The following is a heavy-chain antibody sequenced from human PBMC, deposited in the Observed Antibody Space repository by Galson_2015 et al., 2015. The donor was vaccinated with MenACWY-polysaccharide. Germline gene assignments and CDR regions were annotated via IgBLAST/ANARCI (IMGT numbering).Heavy chain of an antibody. J-gene: IGHJ6*02. V-gene: IGHV1-2*02. CDR3: ARWIHDSSSSVLRGVDV. D-gene: IGHD6-6*01. CDR2: INPKSGGT. Sequence: SVKVSCKASGYTFTDYYIHWVRQAPGQGLESMGWINPKSGGTDYVQKFQGSISMTRDTSISTAYMKLSSVNAADTAVYYCARWIHDSSSSVLRGVDVWGQGTAVTVS. CDR1: GYTFTDYY.